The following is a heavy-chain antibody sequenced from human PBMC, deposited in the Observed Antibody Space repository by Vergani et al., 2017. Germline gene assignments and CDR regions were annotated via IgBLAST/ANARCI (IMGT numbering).Heavy chain of an antibody. CDR3: ARENWGPEY. CDR2: IKQDGSEK. V-gene: IGHV3-7*01. Sequence: EVQLVESGGGLVQPWGSLRLSCATSGFTFTTYWMTWVRQAPGKGLEWVANIKQDGSEKNYVDSVKGRFTISRDNAKKSLYLQMSSLRAEDTAVYYCARENWGPEYWGPGTLVTVSS. CDR1: GFTFTTYW. J-gene: IGHJ4*02. D-gene: IGHD3-16*01.